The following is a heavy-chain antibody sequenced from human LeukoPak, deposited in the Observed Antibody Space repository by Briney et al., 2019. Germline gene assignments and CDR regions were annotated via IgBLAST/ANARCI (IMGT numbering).Heavy chain of an antibody. V-gene: IGHV4-59*08. Sequence: SETLSLTCTVSGGSISSYYWSWIRQPPGKGLEWIGYIYYSGSTNYNPSLKSRVTMSVDTSKNQFSLKLSSVTAADTAVYYCARLPTSDYYYYGMDVWGQGTMVTVSS. CDR1: GGSISSYY. CDR3: ARLPTSDYYYYGMDV. CDR2: IYYSGST. D-gene: IGHD2-2*01. J-gene: IGHJ6*02.